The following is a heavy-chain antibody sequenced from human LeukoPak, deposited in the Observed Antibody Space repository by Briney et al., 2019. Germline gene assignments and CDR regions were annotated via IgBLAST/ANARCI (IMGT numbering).Heavy chain of an antibody. CDR3: AGWGVDYGGNFEYSDY. J-gene: IGHJ4*02. CDR1: GGSIRTTTW. Sequence: SETLSLTCSVSGGSIRTTTWWSWVRQPPGKGLEWIGDIFHYGTTNYNPSLKSRVTMSVDTSSNQFSLTLNSVTAADTAVYYCAGWGVDYGGNFEYSDYWGQGTLVTVSS. V-gene: IGHV4-4*02. D-gene: IGHD4-23*01. CDR2: IFHYGTT.